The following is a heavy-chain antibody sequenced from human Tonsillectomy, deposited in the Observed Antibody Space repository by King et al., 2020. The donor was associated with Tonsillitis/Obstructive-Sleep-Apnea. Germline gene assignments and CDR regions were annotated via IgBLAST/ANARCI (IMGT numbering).Heavy chain of an antibody. CDR2: ISYDGSNK. J-gene: IGHJ4*02. CDR1: GFTFTSSA. Sequence: HVQLVESGGGVVQPGRSLRLSCAASGFTFTSSAMHWVRQAPGKGLEWVAVISYDGSNKYYADSVKGRFTISRDNSKNTLYLQMNSLRAEDTAVYYCARTRDCSNTNCYQDFDLWGQGTLVTVSS. CDR3: ARTRDCSNTNCYQDFDL. D-gene: IGHD2-2*01. V-gene: IGHV3-30*01.